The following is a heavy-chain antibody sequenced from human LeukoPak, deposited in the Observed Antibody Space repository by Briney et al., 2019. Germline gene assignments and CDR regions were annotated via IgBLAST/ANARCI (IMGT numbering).Heavy chain of an antibody. Sequence: PGGSLRLSCAASGFTFSSYSMNWVRQAPGKGLEWVSYISSSSSTIYYADSVKGRFTISRDNAKNSLYLQMKSLRDEDTAVYYCARDHALLFDYWGQGTLVTVSS. CDR2: ISSSSSTI. CDR3: ARDHALLFDY. CDR1: GFTFSSYS. D-gene: IGHD3-10*01. V-gene: IGHV3-48*02. J-gene: IGHJ4*02.